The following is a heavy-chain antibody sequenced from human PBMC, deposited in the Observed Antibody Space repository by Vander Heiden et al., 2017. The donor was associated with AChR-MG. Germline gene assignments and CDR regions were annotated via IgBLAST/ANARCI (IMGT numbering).Heavy chain of an antibody. V-gene: IGHV3-9*01. CDR1: GFTFDDYA. Sequence: EVQLVESGGGLVQPGRSLRLSCAASGFTFDDYAMWVRQAPGKGLEWVSGISWNSGSIGYADSVKGRFTISRDNAKNSLYLQMNSLRAEDTALYYCAKEKLRFLEWFFSGMDVWGQGTTVTVSS. CDR3: AKEKLRFLEWFFSGMDV. J-gene: IGHJ6*02. CDR2: ISWNSGSI. D-gene: IGHD3-3*01.